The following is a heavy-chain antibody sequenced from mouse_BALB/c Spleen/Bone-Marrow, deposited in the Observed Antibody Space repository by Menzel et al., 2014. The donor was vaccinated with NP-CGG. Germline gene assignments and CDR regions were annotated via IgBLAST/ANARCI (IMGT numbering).Heavy chain of an antibody. Sequence: EVKVVESGGGLVQPGGSRKLSCAASGFTFSSFGMHWVRQAPEKGLEWVAYISSGSSTIYYTDTVMGRFTISRDNPQNTLFLQMTSLMSEDTAMYYCARSGSSSGYFDYWGQGTTLTDSS. D-gene: IGHD1-1*01. CDR2: ISSGSSTI. J-gene: IGHJ2*01. CDR1: GFTFSSFG. CDR3: ARSGSSSGYFDY. V-gene: IGHV5-17*02.